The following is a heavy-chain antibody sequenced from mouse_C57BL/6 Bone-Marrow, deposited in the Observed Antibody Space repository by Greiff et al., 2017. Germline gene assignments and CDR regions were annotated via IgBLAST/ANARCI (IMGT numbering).Heavy chain of an antibody. Sequence: VQLPQSGAELVRPGTSVKMSCKASGYTFTNYWIGWAKQRPGHGLEWIGDIYPGGGYTNYNEKFKGKATLTADKSSSTAYMQFSSLTSEDSAIYYCATYYSNYALSMDYWGQGTSVTVSS. D-gene: IGHD2-5*01. CDR1: GYTFTNYW. CDR2: IYPGGGYT. J-gene: IGHJ4*01. CDR3: ATYYSNYALSMDY. V-gene: IGHV1-63*01.